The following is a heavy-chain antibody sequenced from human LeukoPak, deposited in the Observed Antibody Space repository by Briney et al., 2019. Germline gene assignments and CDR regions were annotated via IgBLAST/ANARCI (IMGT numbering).Heavy chain of an antibody. D-gene: IGHD3-22*01. CDR2: IYITGST. Sequence: SETLSLTCTVSSGSFSSYYWNWIRQPAGKGLEWIGRIYITGSTNYNPFLKSRVTMSVDTSKNQFSLKLSSVTAADTAVYYCARGRGYYQDYWGQGTLVTVSS. CDR3: ARGRGYYQDY. CDR1: SGSFSSYY. J-gene: IGHJ4*02. V-gene: IGHV4-4*07.